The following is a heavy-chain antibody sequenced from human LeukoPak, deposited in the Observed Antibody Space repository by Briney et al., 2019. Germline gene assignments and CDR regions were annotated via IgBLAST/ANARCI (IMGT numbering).Heavy chain of an antibody. D-gene: IGHD6-13*01. V-gene: IGHV3-72*01. CDR1: GFSIADHH. CDR3: VRVVTTRSGWYHFDN. Sequence: GGSLRLSCAGAGFSIADHHMDWVRQAPGTGLEWIGRSATTKPNSCTTQYAASVRGRFTISRDDSQNSLYQHLNSLETEDTAVYYCVRVVTTRSGWYHFDNWGLGTLVSVSS. CDR2: SATTKPNSCTT. J-gene: IGHJ4*02.